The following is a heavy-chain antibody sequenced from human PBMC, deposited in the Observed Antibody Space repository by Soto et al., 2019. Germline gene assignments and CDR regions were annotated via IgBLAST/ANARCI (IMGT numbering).Heavy chain of an antibody. CDR2: ISAYNSNT. V-gene: IGHV1-18*01. CDR3: ARGGTRIDY. CDR1: GYTFTNFG. J-gene: IGHJ4*02. Sequence: QVQLVQSGAEVKKPGASVKVSCKASGYTFTNFGISWVRQAPGQGLEWMGWISAYNSNTNYAQNFQGRVTMATDTTTSTADMERRSMTSDDTAVKSCARGGTRIDYGAQGTLVTVSS. D-gene: IGHD3-16*01.